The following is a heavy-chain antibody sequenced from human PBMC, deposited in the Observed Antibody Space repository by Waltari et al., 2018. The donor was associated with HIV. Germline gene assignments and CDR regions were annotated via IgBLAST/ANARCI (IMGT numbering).Heavy chain of an antibody. D-gene: IGHD3-10*01. CDR2: ISWDGGST. Sequence: EVQLVESGGVVVQPGGSLRLSCAASGFTFDDYTMHWVRQAPGKGLEWVSLISWDGGSTYYADSVKGRFTISRDNSKNSLYLQMNSLRTEDTALYYCAKDIGSPFHHWGQGTLVTVSS. J-gene: IGHJ1*01. CDR3: AKDIGSPFHH. V-gene: IGHV3-43*01. CDR1: GFTFDDYT.